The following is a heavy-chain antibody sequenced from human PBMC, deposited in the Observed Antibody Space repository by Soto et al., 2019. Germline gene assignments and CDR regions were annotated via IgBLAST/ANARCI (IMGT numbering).Heavy chain of an antibody. CDR1: GFTFSIYA. V-gene: IGHV3-23*01. J-gene: IGHJ4*02. D-gene: IGHD6-13*01. Sequence: EVQLLESGGGLVLAEGCLRLSCAAYGFTFSIYAMTWVRQAPGKGLEWVSSISGSGNTTYYADSVKGRFTISRDSSNNTLYLQMNSLRPEDMAVYYCAKARGRTWYEDYWGQGTLVTVSS. CDR2: ISGSGNTT. CDR3: AKARGRTWYEDY.